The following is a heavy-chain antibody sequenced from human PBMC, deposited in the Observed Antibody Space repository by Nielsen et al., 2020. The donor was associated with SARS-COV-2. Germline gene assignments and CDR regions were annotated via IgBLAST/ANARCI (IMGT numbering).Heavy chain of an antibody. CDR1: GYTFTSYY. Sequence: ASVKVSCKASGYTFTSYYMHWVRQAPGQGLEWMGIINPSGGSTSYAQKFQGRVTMTRDTSTSTVYMELSSLRSEDTAVYYCARDGSSSTSVNYYYMDVWGKGTTVTVSS. D-gene: IGHD6-6*01. V-gene: IGHV1-46*01. CDR2: INPSGGST. CDR3: ARDGSSSTSVNYYYMDV. J-gene: IGHJ6*03.